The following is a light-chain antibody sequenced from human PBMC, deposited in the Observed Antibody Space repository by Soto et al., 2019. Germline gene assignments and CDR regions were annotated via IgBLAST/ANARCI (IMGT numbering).Light chain of an antibody. J-gene: IGKJ1*01. CDR3: QQYNNWART. Sequence: EIVMTQSPATLSVSPGERATLSCRASQSVTSNLAWYQQKPGQAPRLLIYGASTRATAFPARFSGSGSGTEFTLTITSLQAEDFAVYYCQQYNNWARTFGQGTKVEIK. CDR1: QSVTSN. CDR2: GAS. V-gene: IGKV3-15*01.